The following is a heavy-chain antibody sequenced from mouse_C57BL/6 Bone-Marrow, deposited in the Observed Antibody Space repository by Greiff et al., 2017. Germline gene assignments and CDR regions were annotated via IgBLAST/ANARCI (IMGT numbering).Heavy chain of an antibody. D-gene: IGHD1-1*01. Sequence: EVQVVESGTVLARPGASVKMSCKTSGYTFTSYWMHWVKQRPGQGLEWIGAIYPGNSDTSYNQKFKGKAKITEVTSSSTAYMELSSLTNEASAVYYCTRRALYYYGRRPGYFDVWGTGTTVTVSS. V-gene: IGHV1-5*01. CDR2: IYPGNSDT. J-gene: IGHJ1*03. CDR3: TRRALYYYGRRPGYFDV. CDR1: GYTFTSYW.